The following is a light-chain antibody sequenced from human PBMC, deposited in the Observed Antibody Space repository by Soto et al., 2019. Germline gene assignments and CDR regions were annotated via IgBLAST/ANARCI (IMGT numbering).Light chain of an antibody. CDR2: EVT. Sequence: QSALTQPASVSGSPGQSITISCTGTSRDIGNYNYVSWYQHHPVKAPKLMIYEVTSRPSGVSDRFSGSKSGMTASLTISGLQPAEEADYFCASYRSANTLGVFGTGTKVTVL. J-gene: IGLJ1*01. V-gene: IGLV2-14*01. CDR3: ASYRSANTLGV. CDR1: SRDIGNYNY.